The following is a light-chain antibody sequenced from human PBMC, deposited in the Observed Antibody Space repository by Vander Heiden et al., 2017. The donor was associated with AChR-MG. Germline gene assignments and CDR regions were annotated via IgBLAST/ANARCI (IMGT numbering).Light chain of an antibody. CDR2: ATS. Sequence: DIHMTQSPSSLSASVGDRVTLTCRASQDIRNALAWYQQKPGKAPALLLYATSRLQSGVPSRFSGGGSGTDFTLTISSLQPEDFATYVCQQYYVTPPTVGQGTKLEIK. J-gene: IGKJ1*01. V-gene: IGKV1-NL1*01. CDR1: QDIRNA. CDR3: QQYYVTPPT.